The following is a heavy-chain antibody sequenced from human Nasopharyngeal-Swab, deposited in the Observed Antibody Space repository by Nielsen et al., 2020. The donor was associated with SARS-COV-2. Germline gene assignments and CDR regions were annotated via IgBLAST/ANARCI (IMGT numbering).Heavy chain of an antibody. CDR2: ISSSSSTI. CDR1: GFTFSSYS. Sequence: GSLRLSCAASGFTFSSYSMNWVRQAPGKGLEWVSYISSSSSTIYYADSVKGRFTISRDNAKNSLYLQMNSLRAEDTAVYYCARDMSDYGDYAYNWFDPWGQGTLVTVSS. V-gene: IGHV3-48*01. J-gene: IGHJ5*02. D-gene: IGHD4-17*01. CDR3: ARDMSDYGDYAYNWFDP.